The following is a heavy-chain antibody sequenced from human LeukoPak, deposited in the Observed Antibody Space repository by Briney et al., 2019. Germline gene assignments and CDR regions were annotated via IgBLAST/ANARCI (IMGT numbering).Heavy chain of an antibody. CDR3: ARDLGSVY. CDR1: GFTSSDYS. V-gene: IGHV3-11*01. CDR2: ISSGDSTI. J-gene: IGHJ4*02. D-gene: IGHD3-10*01. Sequence: GGSLRLSCAASGFTSSDYSMSWIRQAPGKGLEWVSYISSGDSTIYYAASVKGRFTMSRDNDKNSLYLQMNSLRAEDTAVYYCARDLGSVYWGQGTLVTVSS.